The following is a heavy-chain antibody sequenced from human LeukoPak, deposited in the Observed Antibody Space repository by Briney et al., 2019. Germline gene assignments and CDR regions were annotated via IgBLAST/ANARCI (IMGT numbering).Heavy chain of an antibody. Sequence: GGSLRLSCAASGFTFSSYEMNWVRQAPGEGREWGSYISSSGSTIYYADSVKGRFTISRDNAKNSLYLQMNSLRAEDTAVYYCARVLVGYSSGYWGQGTLVTVSS. J-gene: IGHJ4*02. CDR3: ARVLVGYSSGY. V-gene: IGHV3-48*03. CDR2: ISSSGSTI. CDR1: GFTFSSYE. D-gene: IGHD6-19*01.